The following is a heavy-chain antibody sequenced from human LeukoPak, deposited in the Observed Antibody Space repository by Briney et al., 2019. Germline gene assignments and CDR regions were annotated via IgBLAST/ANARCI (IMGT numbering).Heavy chain of an antibody. CDR2: IYYSGSN. J-gene: IGHJ4*02. V-gene: IGHV4-59*01. CDR3: ARLSRVRGVSPRYYFDY. CDR1: GGSISSYY. D-gene: IGHD3-10*01. Sequence: PSETLSLTCTVSGGSISSYYWSWLRQPPGKGLKWIGYIYYSGSNNYNPSLNSRVTISVDTSKNLYSLKLCSVDAADTAVYCCARLSRVRGVSPRYYFDYWGQGTLVSVSS.